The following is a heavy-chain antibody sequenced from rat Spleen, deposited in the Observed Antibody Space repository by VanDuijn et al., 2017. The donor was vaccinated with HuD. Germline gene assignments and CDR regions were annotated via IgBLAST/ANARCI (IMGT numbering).Heavy chain of an antibody. CDR2: ISTSGSRT. CDR3: TTEATRVYFDY. Sequence: EVQLVESGGGLVEPGRSMKLSCAASGFAFSNYYMAWVRQAPKKGLEWVATISTSGSRTYYPDSVKGRFTVSRDNAKSTLYLQMDSLRSEDTATYYCTTEATRVYFDYWGQGVMVTVSS. J-gene: IGHJ2*01. D-gene: IGHD1-4*01. V-gene: IGHV5-27*01. CDR1: GFAFSNYY.